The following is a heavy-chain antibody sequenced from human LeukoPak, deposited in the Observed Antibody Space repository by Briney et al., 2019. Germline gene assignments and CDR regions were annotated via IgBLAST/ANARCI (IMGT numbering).Heavy chain of an antibody. J-gene: IGHJ5*02. CDR2: IYYSGST. Sequence: SETLSLTCTVSGGSISSYYWSWIRQPPGKGLEWIGYIYYSGSTNYNPSLKSRVTISVDTSKNQFSLKLSSVTAADTAVYYCARSVYYDINDSVWFDPWGQGTLVTVSS. CDR3: ARSVYYDINDSVWFDP. V-gene: IGHV4-59*01. CDR1: GGSISSYY. D-gene: IGHD3-22*01.